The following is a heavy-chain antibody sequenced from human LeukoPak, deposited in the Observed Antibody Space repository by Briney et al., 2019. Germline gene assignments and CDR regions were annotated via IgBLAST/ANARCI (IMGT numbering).Heavy chain of an antibody. D-gene: IGHD2-2*01. Sequence: AAVRVSCKTSGYTFSNFGINWVRQAPGQGLEWMGWISGNNDNPNYGQKFQGRFTVTTDSSTSTAYMELRNLRFDDTAVYYCARDGTSTDDYWGQGTLVTVSS. CDR1: GYTFSNFG. V-gene: IGHV1-18*01. CDR3: ARDGTSTDDY. CDR2: ISGNNDNP. J-gene: IGHJ4*02.